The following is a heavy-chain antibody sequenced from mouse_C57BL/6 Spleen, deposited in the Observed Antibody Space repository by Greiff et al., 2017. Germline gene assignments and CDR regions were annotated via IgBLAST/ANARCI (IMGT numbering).Heavy chain of an antibody. Sequence: QVHVKQSGAELVRPGASVTLSCKASGYTFTDYEMHWVKQTPVHGLEWIGAIDPETGGTAYNQKFKGKAILTADKSSSTAYMELRSLTSEDSAVYYCTRRDYDDYYAMDYWGQGTSVTVSS. V-gene: IGHV1-15*01. J-gene: IGHJ4*01. CDR2: IDPETGGT. D-gene: IGHD2-4*01. CDR3: TRRDYDDYYAMDY. CDR1: GYTFTDYE.